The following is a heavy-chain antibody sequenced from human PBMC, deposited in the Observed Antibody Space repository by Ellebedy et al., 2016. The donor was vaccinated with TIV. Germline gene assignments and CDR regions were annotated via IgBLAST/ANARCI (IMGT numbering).Heavy chain of an antibody. Sequence: MPLETLSLTCTVSGGSIGSTTYYWGWVRQPPEKGLEWIGNIYYSGTIYYSPSLKSRITISVDTSKNQFSLKLNSVTAADTAVYYCARMDYNFGRPYDFWGQGIQVTVSS. D-gene: IGHD5-24*01. J-gene: IGHJ4*02. V-gene: IGHV4-39*01. CDR2: IYYSGTI. CDR1: GGSIGSTTYY. CDR3: ARMDYNFGRPYDF.